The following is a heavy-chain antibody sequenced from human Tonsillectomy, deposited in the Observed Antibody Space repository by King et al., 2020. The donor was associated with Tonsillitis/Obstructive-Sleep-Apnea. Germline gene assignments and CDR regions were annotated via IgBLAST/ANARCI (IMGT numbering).Heavy chain of an antibody. CDR1: GGTFSSYA. CDR2: IIPIFGTA. D-gene: IGHD3-16*01. V-gene: IGHV1-69*01. Sequence: VQLVESGAEVKKPGSSVKVSCKASGGTFSSYAISWVRQAPGQGLEWMGGIIPIFGTANYAQKFQGRVTITADESTSTAYMELSSLRSEDTAVYYCAGDMRPTLYYYYYMDVWGKGTTVTVSS. CDR3: AGDMRPTLYYYYYMDV. J-gene: IGHJ6*03.